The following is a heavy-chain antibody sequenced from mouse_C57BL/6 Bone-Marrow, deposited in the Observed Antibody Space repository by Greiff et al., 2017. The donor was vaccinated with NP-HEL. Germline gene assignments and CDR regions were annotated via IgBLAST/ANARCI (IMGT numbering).Heavy chain of an antibody. Sequence: EVHLVESGGGLVQPGGSLKLSCAASGFTFSDYYMYWVRQTPEKRLEWVAYISNGGGSTYYPDTVKGRFTISRDNAKNTLYLQMSRLKSEDTAMYYCARLSGYDYWGQGTTLTVSS. V-gene: IGHV5-12*01. CDR2: ISNGGGST. J-gene: IGHJ2*01. CDR3: ARLSGYDY. D-gene: IGHD3-2*02. CDR1: GFTFSDYY.